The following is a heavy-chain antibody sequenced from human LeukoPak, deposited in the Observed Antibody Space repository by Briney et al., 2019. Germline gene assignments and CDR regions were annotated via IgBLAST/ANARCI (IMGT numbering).Heavy chain of an antibody. CDR3: ARDIQWELGAFDI. J-gene: IGHJ3*02. D-gene: IGHD1-26*01. CDR1: GGSFSGYY. Sequence: PSETLSLTCAVYGGSFSGYYWSWIRQPPGKGLEWIGEINHSGSTNYNPSLKSRVTISVDTSKNQFSLKLSSVTAADTAVYYCARDIQWELGAFDIWGQGTMVTVSS. V-gene: IGHV4-34*01. CDR2: INHSGST.